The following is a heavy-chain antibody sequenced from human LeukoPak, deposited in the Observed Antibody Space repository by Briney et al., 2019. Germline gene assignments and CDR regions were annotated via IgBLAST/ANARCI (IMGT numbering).Heavy chain of an antibody. CDR2: IYYTGST. Sequence: SETLSLTCTVSGGSISSFYWSWIRQPPGKGLEWIGYIYYTGSTNYNPSLKSRLTISVDTSKNQFSLKLSSVTAADTAVYYCASASETLRRFDPWGQGTLVTVSS. D-gene: IGHD3-16*01. V-gene: IGHV4-59*01. J-gene: IGHJ5*02. CDR1: GGSISSFY. CDR3: ASASETLRRFDP.